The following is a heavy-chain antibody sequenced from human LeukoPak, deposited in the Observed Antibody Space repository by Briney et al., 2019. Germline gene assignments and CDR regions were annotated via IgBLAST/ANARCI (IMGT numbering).Heavy chain of an antibody. CDR3: AKDRIRNWFDP. CDR1: GFTFSSYD. J-gene: IGHJ5*02. V-gene: IGHV3-48*01. D-gene: IGHD2/OR15-2a*01. Sequence: PGGSLRLSCAASGFTFSSYDMNWVRQAPGKGLEWVSYISRLSSTIYSADSVKGRFTISRDNAKNSLFLQMNSLRAEDTAVYYCAKDRIRNWFDPWGQGTLVTVSS. CDR2: ISRLSSTI.